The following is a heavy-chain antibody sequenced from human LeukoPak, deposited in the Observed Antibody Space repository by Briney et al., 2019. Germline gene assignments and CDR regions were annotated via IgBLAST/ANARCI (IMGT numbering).Heavy chain of an antibody. Sequence: SETLSLTCTVSGGSISSGSYYWSWIRQPAGKGLEWIGRIYTSGSTNYNPSLKSRVTISVDTSKNQFSLKLSSVTAADTAVYYCARVPDNWNYVRHFWFDPWGQGTLVTVSS. V-gene: IGHV4-61*02. D-gene: IGHD1-7*01. J-gene: IGHJ5*02. CDR1: GGSISSGSYY. CDR2: IYTSGST. CDR3: ARVPDNWNYVRHFWFDP.